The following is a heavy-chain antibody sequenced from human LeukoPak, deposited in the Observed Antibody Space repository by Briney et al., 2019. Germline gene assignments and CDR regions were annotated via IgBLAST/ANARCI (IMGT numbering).Heavy chain of an antibody. Sequence: GGSLRLSCAASGFSFSNSWMSWVRQAPGKGLEWVANIKQDGSEKYYVDSVKGRFTISRDNAKNSLYLQMDSLRAEDTAVYSCARDDCTNGVCCFDYWGQGTLVTVSS. CDR2: IKQDGSEK. V-gene: IGHV3-7*01. CDR3: ARDDCTNGVCCFDY. J-gene: IGHJ4*02. CDR1: GFSFSNSW. D-gene: IGHD2-8*01.